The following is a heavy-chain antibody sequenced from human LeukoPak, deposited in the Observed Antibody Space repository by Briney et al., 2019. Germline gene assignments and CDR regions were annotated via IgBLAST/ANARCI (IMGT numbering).Heavy chain of an antibody. D-gene: IGHD6-19*01. CDR1: GGSISSGGYY. CDR3: ASGSQWLVPIGIDY. J-gene: IGHJ4*02. Sequence: SETLSLTCTVSGGSISSGGYYWSWIRQPPGKGLEWIGSIYYSGSTYYNPSLKSRVTISVDTSKNQFSLKLSSVTAADTAVYHCASGSQWLVPIGIDYWGQGTLVTVSS. V-gene: IGHV4-39*01. CDR2: IYYSGST.